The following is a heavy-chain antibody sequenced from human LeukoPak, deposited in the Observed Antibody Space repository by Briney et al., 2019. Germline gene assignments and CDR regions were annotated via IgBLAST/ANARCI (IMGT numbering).Heavy chain of an antibody. Sequence: GGSLRLSCAASGFTFSDYYMSWIRQALGKGLEWVSYISSSGSTIYYADSVKGRFTISRDNAKNSLYLQMNSLRAEDTAVYYCARDSTPDYDSSGYYSDAFDIWGQGTMVTVSS. V-gene: IGHV3-11*04. CDR2: ISSSGSTI. J-gene: IGHJ3*02. CDR3: ARDSTPDYDSSGYYSDAFDI. D-gene: IGHD3-22*01. CDR1: GFTFSDYY.